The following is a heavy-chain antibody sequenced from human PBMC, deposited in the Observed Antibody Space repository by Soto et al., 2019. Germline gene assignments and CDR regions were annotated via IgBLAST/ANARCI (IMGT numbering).Heavy chain of an antibody. D-gene: IGHD1-1*01. CDR3: VRVDWNDAGS. CDR2: TRYTSQWYS. Sequence: SQTLSLTCAISGGSVSSNSAAWDWIRQSPSRGFEWLGRTRYTSQWYSEYAVSVRSRITINPDTAKNHFSLQLTSVTPEDAAVYYCVRVDWNDAGSWGQGTLVTVSP. J-gene: IGHJ5*02. CDR1: GGSVSSNSAA. V-gene: IGHV6-1*01.